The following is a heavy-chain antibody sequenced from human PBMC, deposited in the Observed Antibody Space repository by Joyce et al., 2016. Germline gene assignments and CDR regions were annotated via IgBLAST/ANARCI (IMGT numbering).Heavy chain of an antibody. D-gene: IGHD1-26*01. CDR1: GGSFSGYY. J-gene: IGHJ6*02. CDR3: ARSGVKQAYYYYGLDV. CDR2: INHSGST. V-gene: IGHV4-34*01. Sequence: QVQLQQWGAGLLKPSETLSITCAVYGGSFSGYYWTWIRQPPGKGLEWIGEINHSGSTNYNPSLRSRVIISVDTSKNQFSLRLSSVTAADTAVYYCARSGVKQAYYYYGLDVWGQGTTVTVSS.